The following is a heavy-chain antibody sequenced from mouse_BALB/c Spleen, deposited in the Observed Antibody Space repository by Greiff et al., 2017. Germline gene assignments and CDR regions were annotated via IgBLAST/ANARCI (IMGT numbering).Heavy chain of an antibody. J-gene: IGHJ4*01. Sequence: VQLQQSGPELVKPGASVKISCKASGYTFTDYNMHWVKQSHGKSLEWIGNIYPGSGSTNYDEKFKSKATLTVDTSSSTAYMQLSSLTSEDSAVYYCTRSGNYGYAMDYWGQGTSVTVSS. CDR1: GYTFTDYN. V-gene: IGHV1S29*02. CDR2: IYPGSGST. D-gene: IGHD2-1*01. CDR3: TRSGNYGYAMDY.